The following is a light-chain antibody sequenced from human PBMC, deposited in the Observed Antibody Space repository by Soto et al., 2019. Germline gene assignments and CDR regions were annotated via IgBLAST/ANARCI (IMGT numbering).Light chain of an antibody. V-gene: IGKV1-27*01. J-gene: IGKJ4*01. CDR1: QGISNY. CDR3: QNYLSAPLLT. CDR2: AAS. Sequence: DIQMTQSPSSLSASVGDRVTITCRASQGISNYLAWYQQKPGKVPRLLIYAASTLHSGVPSRFSGSGSGTDFTLTISSLQPEDVATYYWQNYLSAPLLTFGGGTKVEIK.